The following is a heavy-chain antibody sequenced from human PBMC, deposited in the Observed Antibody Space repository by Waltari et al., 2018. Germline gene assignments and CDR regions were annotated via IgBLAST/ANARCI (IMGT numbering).Heavy chain of an antibody. Sequence: EVQLVESGGGLVQPGGSLRLSCAASGFTFSSYSMNWVRQAPGKGLEWVAYISSSSSTIYYADSVKGRFTISRDNAKNSLYLQMNSLRAEDTAVYYCARDLERSYYYYGMDVWGQGTTVTVSS. D-gene: IGHD1-1*01. V-gene: IGHV3-48*01. CDR2: ISSSSSTI. CDR3: ARDLERSYYYYGMDV. CDR1: GFTFSSYS. J-gene: IGHJ6*02.